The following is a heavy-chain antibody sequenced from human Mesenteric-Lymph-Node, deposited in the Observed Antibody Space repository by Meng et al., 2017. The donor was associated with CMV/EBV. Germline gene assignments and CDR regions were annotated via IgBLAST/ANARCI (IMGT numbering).Heavy chain of an antibody. D-gene: IGHD1-14*01. CDR1: GGSFSGYY. J-gene: IGHJ5*02. CDR3: AGGYNNRPGNWFDP. CDR2: INHSGST. Sequence: SETLSLTCAVYGGSFSGYYWSWIRQPPGKGLEWIGEINHSGSTSYNPSLKSRVTISVDTSKNQFSLKLSSVTAADTAVYSCAGGYNNRPGNWFDPWGQGTLVTVS. V-gene: IGHV4-34*01.